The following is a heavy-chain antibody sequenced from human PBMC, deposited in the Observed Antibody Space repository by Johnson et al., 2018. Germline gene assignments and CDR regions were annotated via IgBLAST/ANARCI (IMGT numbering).Heavy chain of an antibody. CDR1: GFNFDDSA. V-gene: IGHV3-9*01. D-gene: IGHD2-8*01. CDR2: ISWNSGTI. Sequence: VQLVESGGGLVQPGRSLRLSCAASGFNFDDSAMNWVRPAPGKGLEWVSGISWNSGTIVYVDSVKGRFTISRDNAKNSLYLQMNSLRAEDPALYYCAKVMGDEWCKLYTADYYYVMDVWGQGTTVTVSS. CDR3: AKVMGDEWCKLYTADYYYVMDV. J-gene: IGHJ6*02.